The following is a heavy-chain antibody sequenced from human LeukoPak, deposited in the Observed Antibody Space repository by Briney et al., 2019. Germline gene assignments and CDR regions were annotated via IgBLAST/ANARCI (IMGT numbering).Heavy chain of an antibody. CDR3: AKGLVVNDNYFDN. D-gene: IGHD2-15*01. V-gene: IGHV3-23*01. CDR1: GFSLRTYA. J-gene: IGHJ4*02. CDR2: IGGSDDTT. Sequence: GGSLRLSCAASGFSLRTYAMNWVRQVPGKGLEWLSSIGGSDDTTYYADSVKGRFTIHSHFSTNTVSLQMNSLRAEDTAVYFCAKGLVVNDNYFDNWGQGTLVTVPS.